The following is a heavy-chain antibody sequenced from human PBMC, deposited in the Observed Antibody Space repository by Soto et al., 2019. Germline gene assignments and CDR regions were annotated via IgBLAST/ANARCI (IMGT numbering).Heavy chain of an antibody. Sequence: EVQLLESGGGLVQPGGSLRLSCAASGFTFSSYAMSWVRQAPGKGLEWVSAISGSGGSTYYADSVKGRFTISRDNSKNTLYLQMNSLRAEDTAVYYCAKDRSDYYDSSGYEAYWGQGTLVTVSS. D-gene: IGHD3-22*01. J-gene: IGHJ4*02. CDR1: GFTFSSYA. CDR2: ISGSGGST. V-gene: IGHV3-23*01. CDR3: AKDRSDYYDSSGYEAY.